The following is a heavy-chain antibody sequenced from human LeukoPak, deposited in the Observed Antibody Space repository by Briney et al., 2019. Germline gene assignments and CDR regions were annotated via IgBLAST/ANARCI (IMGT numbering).Heavy chain of an antibody. J-gene: IGHJ4*02. V-gene: IGHV3-66*01. CDR2: IYSGGST. CDR3: ARAPPYYDSSGYYLDY. CDR1: GFTVSSNY. Sequence: GGSLRLSCAASGFTVSSNYMSWVRQAPGKGLEWVSVIYSGGSTYYADSVKGRFTISRDNSKNTLYLQMNGLRAEDTAVYYCARAPPYYDSSGYYLDYWGQGTPVTVSS. D-gene: IGHD3-22*01.